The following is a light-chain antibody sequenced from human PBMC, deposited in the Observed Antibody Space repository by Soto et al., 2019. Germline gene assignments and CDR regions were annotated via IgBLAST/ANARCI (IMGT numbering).Light chain of an antibody. Sequence: DIQMTQSPSALSASVGDRVSITCRASQNIATSLAWYQQSAGKAPRLLIYRASSVATGVPSRFSGSASGTDFTLTISSLRPDDFATYYCQQYFAYSPFTIGPGTKLEI. CDR3: QQYFAYSPFT. CDR1: QNIATS. V-gene: IGKV1-5*03. CDR2: RAS. J-gene: IGKJ2*01.